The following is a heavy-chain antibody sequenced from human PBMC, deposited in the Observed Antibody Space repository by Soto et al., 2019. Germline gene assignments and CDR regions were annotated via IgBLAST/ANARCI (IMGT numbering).Heavy chain of an antibody. CDR1: GGTFSSYT. D-gene: IGHD3-10*01. Sequence: QVQLVQSGAEVKKPGSSVKVSCKASGGTFSSYTISWVRQAPGQGLEWMGRIIPILGIANYAQKFQGRVTITADKSTSTAYMDLSSLRSEDTAVYYGAIDRDYDGSWSQGDYWGQGNLVTFSS. V-gene: IGHV1-69*08. CDR2: IIPILGIA. CDR3: AIDRDYDGSWSQGDY. J-gene: IGHJ4*02.